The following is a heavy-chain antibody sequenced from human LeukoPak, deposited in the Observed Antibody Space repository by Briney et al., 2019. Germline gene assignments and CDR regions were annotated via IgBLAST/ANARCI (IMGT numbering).Heavy chain of an antibody. V-gene: IGHV3-23*01. CDR3: ARDLGQYYDTSDNWFDP. CDR1: GFTFSSYA. Sequence: GGSLRLSCAASGFTFSSYAMNWVRQAPGKGLEWVSAINGGGSSTYYADSVKGRFTISRDNSKNTLYLQMNSLRAEDTAVYYCARDLGQYYDTSDNWFDPWGQGTLVTVSS. CDR2: INGGGSST. D-gene: IGHD3-22*01. J-gene: IGHJ5*02.